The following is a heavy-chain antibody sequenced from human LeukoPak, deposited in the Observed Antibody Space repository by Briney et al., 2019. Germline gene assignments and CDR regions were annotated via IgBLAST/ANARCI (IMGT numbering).Heavy chain of an antibody. J-gene: IGHJ4*02. D-gene: IGHD2-15*01. CDR1: GFTFSSYS. Sequence: GGSLRLSCAASGFTFSSYSMNWVRQAPGKGLEWVSYISYSRRAIYYADSVKGRFTISRDNAKNSLYLQMDSLRDEDSAVYDCASLSVLGYCSGGSCYKTDYWGQGTLVTVSS. V-gene: IGHV3-48*02. CDR2: ISYSRRAI. CDR3: ASLSVLGYCSGGSCYKTDY.